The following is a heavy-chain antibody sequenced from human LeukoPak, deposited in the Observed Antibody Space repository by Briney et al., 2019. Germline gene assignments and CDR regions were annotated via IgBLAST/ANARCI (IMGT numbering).Heavy chain of an antibody. CDR2: ISDGGDYT. J-gene: IGHJ4*02. CDR3: AKEKKSGGWPIDY. CDR1: RVTPRADA. V-gene: IGHV3-23*01. Sequence: GGSLRLSCAPSRVTPRADAMSTGPQAPGKGLEWVSGISDGGDYTYYADTLKGRFTISRDNSKNTLYLQMNSLRADDTAVYHCAKEKKSGGWPIDYWGQGALVTVSS. D-gene: IGHD2-15*01.